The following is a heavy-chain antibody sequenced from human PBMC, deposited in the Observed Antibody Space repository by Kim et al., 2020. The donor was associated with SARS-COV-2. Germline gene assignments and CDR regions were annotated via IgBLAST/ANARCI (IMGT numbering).Heavy chain of an antibody. CDR3: AVVVPAAMSWYYFDY. J-gene: IGHJ4*02. D-gene: IGHD2-2*01. Sequence: GGSLRLSCAASGFTFSSYSMNWVRQAPGKGLEWVSSISSSSSYIYYADSVKGRFTISRDNAKNSLYLQMNSLGAEDTAVYYCAVVVPAAMSWYYFDYWGQGPLVTVSS. CDR1: GFTFSSYS. V-gene: IGHV3-21*01. CDR2: ISSSSSYI.